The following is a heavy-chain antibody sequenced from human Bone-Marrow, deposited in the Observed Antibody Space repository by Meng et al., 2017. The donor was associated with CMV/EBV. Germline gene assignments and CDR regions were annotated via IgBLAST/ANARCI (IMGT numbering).Heavy chain of an antibody. CDR3: ARSSPWYFDFWSGPDY. CDR2: INPNSGGT. D-gene: IGHD3-3*01. J-gene: IGHJ4*02. CDR1: GYTFTGYY. V-gene: IGHV1-2*02. Sequence: ASVKVSCKASGYTFTGYYMHWVRQAPGQGLEWMGWINPNSGGTNYVQKFQGRVTMTRDTSISTAYMELSRLRSDDTAVYYCARSSPWYFDFWSGPDYWGQGTLVTVSS.